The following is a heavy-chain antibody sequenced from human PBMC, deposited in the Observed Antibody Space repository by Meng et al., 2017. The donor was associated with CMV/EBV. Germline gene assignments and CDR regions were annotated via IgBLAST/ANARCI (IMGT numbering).Heavy chain of an antibody. J-gene: IGHJ4*02. CDR3: AREAAAGAPDY. V-gene: IGHV3-74*01. CDR2: INSDGSST. Sequence: GGSLRPSCAASGFTFSSDWMHWVRQAPGKGLVWVSRINSDGSSTSYADSVKGRFTISRDNAKNTLYLQMNSLRAEDTAVYYCAREAAAGAPDYWGQGTLLTVSS. CDR1: GFTFSSDW. D-gene: IGHD6-13*01.